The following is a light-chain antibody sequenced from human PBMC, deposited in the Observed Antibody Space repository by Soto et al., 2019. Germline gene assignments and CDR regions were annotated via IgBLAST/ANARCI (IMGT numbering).Light chain of an antibody. V-gene: IGKV3-20*01. CDR1: QSVSSSY. Sequence: DIVLTQSPGTLSLSPGERATLSCRASQSVSSSYLAWYQHKPGQTPRLLIYAASTRATGIPDRFSGSGSGTDFTLTISRLEPEDVAVYYCQQYGNSVYTFGQGTKLEIK. CDR3: QQYGNSVYT. CDR2: AAS. J-gene: IGKJ2*01.